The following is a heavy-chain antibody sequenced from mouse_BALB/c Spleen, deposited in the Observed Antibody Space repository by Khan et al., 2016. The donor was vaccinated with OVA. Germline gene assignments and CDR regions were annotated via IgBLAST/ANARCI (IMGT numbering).Heavy chain of an antibody. CDR3: ARAYYRYDGYYAMDF. Sequence: QVQLKESGPGLVAPSQSLSITCTVSGFSLSRYNIHWVRQPPGKGLEWLGMLWGSGDTDYNSTLKSRLSISKDISKSQVFLKMNSLQTDDTAMYYCARAYYRYDGYYAMDFWGQGTSVTVSS. V-gene: IGHV2-6-4*01. D-gene: IGHD2-14*01. CDR2: LWGSGDT. J-gene: IGHJ4*01. CDR1: GFSLSRYN.